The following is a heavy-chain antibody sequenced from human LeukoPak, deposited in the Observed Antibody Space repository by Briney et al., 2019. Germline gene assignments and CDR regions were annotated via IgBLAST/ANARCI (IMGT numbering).Heavy chain of an antibody. D-gene: IGHD5-18*01. J-gene: IGHJ4*02. CDR1: GGTFSSYA. Sequence: SVKVSCKASGGTFSSYAISWVRQAPGQGLEWMGGIIPIFSTANYAQKFQGRVTITADESTSTAYMELSSLRSEDTAVYYCANSADTAMVTSFDYWGQGTLVTVSS. CDR2: IIPIFSTA. V-gene: IGHV1-69*01. CDR3: ANSADTAMVTSFDY.